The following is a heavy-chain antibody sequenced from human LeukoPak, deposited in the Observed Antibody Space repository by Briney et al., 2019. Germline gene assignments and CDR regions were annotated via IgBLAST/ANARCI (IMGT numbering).Heavy chain of an antibody. D-gene: IGHD3-10*01. CDR3: ARLRSLLWFGELND. Sequence: KPSETLSLTCTVSGGSISSSSYYWGWIRQPPGKGLEWIGSIYYSGSTYYNPSLKSRVTISVDTSKNQFSLKLSSVTAEDTAVYYCARLRSLLWFGELNDWGQGTLVTVSS. J-gene: IGHJ4*02. CDR1: GGSISSSSYY. CDR2: IYYSGST. V-gene: IGHV4-39*01.